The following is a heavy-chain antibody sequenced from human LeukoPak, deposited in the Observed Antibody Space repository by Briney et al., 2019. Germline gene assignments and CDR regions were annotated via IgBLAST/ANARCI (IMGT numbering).Heavy chain of an antibody. CDR1: GGSFSGYY. Sequence: SETLSLTCAVYGGSFSGYYWSWIRQPPGKGLEWIGEINHSGSTSYNPSLKSRVTISVDTSKNQFSLKLSSVTAADTAVYYCARSKRDSSSSFYYYYYMDVWGKGTTVTVSS. J-gene: IGHJ6*03. CDR3: ARSKRDSSSSFYYYYYMDV. CDR2: INHSGST. D-gene: IGHD6-6*01. V-gene: IGHV4-34*01.